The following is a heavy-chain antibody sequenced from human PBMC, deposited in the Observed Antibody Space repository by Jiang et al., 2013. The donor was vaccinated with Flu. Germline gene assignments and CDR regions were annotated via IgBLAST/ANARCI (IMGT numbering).Heavy chain of an antibody. V-gene: IGHV2-5*02. D-gene: IGHD3-16*01. CDR1: GFSLNTYGVG. Sequence: KPTQTLTLTCTFSGFSLNTYGVGVGWIRQPPGKALEWLALIYWDDDKRYSPSLKSRLTITKDTSKNQVVLTMTNMDPVDTATYYCAHRGITFGGVMGFDYWGQGTLVTVSS. CDR3: AHRGITFGGVMGFDY. J-gene: IGHJ4*02. CDR2: IYWDDDK.